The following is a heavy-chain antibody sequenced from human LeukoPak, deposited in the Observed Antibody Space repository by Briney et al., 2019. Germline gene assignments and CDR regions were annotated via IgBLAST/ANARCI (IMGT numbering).Heavy chain of an antibody. V-gene: IGHV1-2*02. D-gene: IGHD1-1*01. Sequence: ASVKVSCKTSGYTFTGYYMHWVRQAPGQGLEWMGWINPKSGGTNYAQKFLGRVTMTRDTSISAAHMELSRLRSDDTAVYYCARQDGNSKYYFDYWGQGTLVTVSS. CDR3: ARQDGNSKYYFDY. CDR1: GYTFTGYY. CDR2: INPKSGGT. J-gene: IGHJ4*02.